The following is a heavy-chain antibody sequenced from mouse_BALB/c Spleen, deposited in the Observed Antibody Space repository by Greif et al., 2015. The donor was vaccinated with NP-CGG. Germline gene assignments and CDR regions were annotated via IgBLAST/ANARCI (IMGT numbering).Heavy chain of an antibody. CDR2: ISDGGSYT. D-gene: IGHD1-1*01. J-gene: IGHJ4*01. V-gene: IGHV5-4*02. CDR3: AREYYGSSYAMDY. CDR1: GFTFSDYY. Sequence: EVQGVESGGGLVQPGGSLKLSCAASGFTFSDYYMYWVRQTPEKRLEWVATISDGGSYTYYPDSVKGRFTISRDNAKNNLYLQMSSLKSEDTAMYYCAREYYGSSYAMDYWGQGTSVTVSS.